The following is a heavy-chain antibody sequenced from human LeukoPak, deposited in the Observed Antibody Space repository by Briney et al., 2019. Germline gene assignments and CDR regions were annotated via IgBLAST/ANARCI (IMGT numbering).Heavy chain of an antibody. Sequence: SETLSLTCAVYGGSFSGYYWSWIRQPPGKGLEWIGEINHSGSTNYNPSLKSRVTISVDTSKNQFSLKLSSVTAADTAVYYCARVNVCSGGSCYPDYWGQGTLVTVSS. CDR3: ARVNVCSGGSCYPDY. J-gene: IGHJ4*02. CDR2: INHSGST. CDR1: GGSFSGYY. V-gene: IGHV4-34*01. D-gene: IGHD2-15*01.